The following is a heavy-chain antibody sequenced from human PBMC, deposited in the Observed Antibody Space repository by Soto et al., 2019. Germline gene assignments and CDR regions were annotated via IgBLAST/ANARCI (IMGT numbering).Heavy chain of an antibody. J-gene: IGHJ5*02. CDR2: INHSGST. D-gene: IGHD3-3*01. CDR3: ARKYDFWSGYYRRGWFDP. V-gene: IGHV4-34*01. CDR1: GGSFSGYY. Sequence: SETLSLTCAVYGGSFSGYYWSWIRQPPGKGLEWIGEINHSGSTNYNPSLKSRVTISVDTSKNQFSLKLSSVTAADTAVYYCARKYDFWSGYYRRGWFDPWGQGTLVTVSS.